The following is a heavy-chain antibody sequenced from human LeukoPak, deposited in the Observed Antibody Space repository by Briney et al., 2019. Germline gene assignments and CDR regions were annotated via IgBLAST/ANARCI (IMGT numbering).Heavy chain of an antibody. J-gene: IGHJ5*02. V-gene: IGHV3-33*01. CDR3: ARPSGSGSPHHNWFDP. CDR2: IWYDGNDK. Sequence: GGSLRLSCAASGLTFSSYGMHWVRQAPGKGLEWVAVIWYDGNDKYYADSVKGRFTISRDNSKNTVYLQMNSLRAEDTAVYSCARPSGSGSPHHNWFDPWGQGTLVTVSS. CDR1: GLTFSSYG. D-gene: IGHD3-22*01.